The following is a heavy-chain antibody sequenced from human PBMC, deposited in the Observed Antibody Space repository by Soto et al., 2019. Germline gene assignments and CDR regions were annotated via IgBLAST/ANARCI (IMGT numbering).Heavy chain of an antibody. D-gene: IGHD6-13*01. CDR3: ARDDVAAAGTGVGY. CDR2: IYHSGST. J-gene: IGHJ4*02. V-gene: IGHV4-4*02. Sequence: SETLSLTCAVSGGSISSSNWWSWVRQPPGKRLEWIGEIYHSGSTNYNPSLKSRVTISVDKSKNQFSLKLSSVTAADTAVYYCARDDVAAAGTGVGYWGQGTLVTVSS. CDR1: GGSISSSNW.